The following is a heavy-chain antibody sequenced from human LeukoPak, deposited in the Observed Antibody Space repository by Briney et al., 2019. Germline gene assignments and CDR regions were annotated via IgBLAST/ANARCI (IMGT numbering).Heavy chain of an antibody. V-gene: IGHV3-66*01. D-gene: IGHD2-21*02. J-gene: IGHJ1*01. CDR3: ASCGDDCDPRETAWVDFLH. Sequence: GGSLRLSCVVSGLTVSRKFMNWVRQAPGKGLEWVSGIYDDGNTFYADSVKGRFSISRDTSRNTLSLQMSSLRAEDTAVYFCASCGDDCDPRETAWVDFLHWGQXTLVTVSS. CDR1: GLTVSRKF. CDR2: IYDDGNT.